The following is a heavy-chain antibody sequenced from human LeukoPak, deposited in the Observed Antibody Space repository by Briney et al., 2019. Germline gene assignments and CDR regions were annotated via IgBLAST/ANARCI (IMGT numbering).Heavy chain of an antibody. D-gene: IGHD3-10*02. CDR1: GFTFSRYE. J-gene: IGHJ6*04. CDR2: ISSSGSTI. V-gene: IGHV3-48*03. CDR3: AELGITMIGGV. Sequence: GGSLRLSCAPSGFTFSRYEMNWVRQAPGKGLEWVSYISSSGSTIYYADSVKGRFTISRDNAQNSLYLQMNSLRAEDTAVYYCAELGITMIGGVWGKGTTVTISS.